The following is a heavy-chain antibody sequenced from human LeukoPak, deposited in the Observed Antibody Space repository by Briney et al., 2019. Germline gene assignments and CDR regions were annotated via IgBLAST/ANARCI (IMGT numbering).Heavy chain of an antibody. CDR2: ISAYNGNT. D-gene: IGHD3-10*01. CDR1: GYTFTSYG. Sequence: EASVKVSCKASGYTFTSYGISWVRQAPGQGLEWMGWISAYNGNTNYAQKLQGRVTMTTDTSTSTAYMELSSLRSEDTAVYYCATAFRGGYLYYFDYWGQGALVTVSS. V-gene: IGHV1-18*01. J-gene: IGHJ4*02. CDR3: ATAFRGGYLYYFDY.